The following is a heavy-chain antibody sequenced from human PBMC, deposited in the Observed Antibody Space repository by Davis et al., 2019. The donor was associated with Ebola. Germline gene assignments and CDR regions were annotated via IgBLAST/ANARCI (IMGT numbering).Heavy chain of an antibody. D-gene: IGHD6-19*01. J-gene: IGHJ6*04. CDR3: AKGGSGWPSDYSYGLGV. V-gene: IGHV3-23*01. CDR2: VTSSGGST. Sequence: PGGSLRLSYAASGFTFGSYAMTWARQVPGKGLEWVSAVTSSGGSTYYANSVKGRFTISRDTSKNTLFLQLNSLGVEDTAVYYCAKGGSGWPSDYSYGLGVWGKGTTVTVSS. CDR1: GFTFGSYA.